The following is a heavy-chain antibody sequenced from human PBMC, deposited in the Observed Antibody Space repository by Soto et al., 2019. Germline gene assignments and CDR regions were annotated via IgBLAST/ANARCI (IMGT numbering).Heavy chain of an antibody. CDR2: ISRNSNNV. J-gene: IGHJ3*02. CDR1: GFTFEDHA. CDR3: VIDTSAVLTGSTWYLGSGSFDI. Sequence: EVQLVESGGGLVQPGRSLRLSCIPSGFTFEDHAMHWVRQSPGTGLEWVAGISRNSNNVDYADSVKGRFNVSRDNAKSCLYLEVDSLRPEDTAHFFCVIDTSAVLTGSTWYLGSGSFDIWGQGTTVTVSS. V-gene: IGHV3-9*01. D-gene: IGHD6-13*01.